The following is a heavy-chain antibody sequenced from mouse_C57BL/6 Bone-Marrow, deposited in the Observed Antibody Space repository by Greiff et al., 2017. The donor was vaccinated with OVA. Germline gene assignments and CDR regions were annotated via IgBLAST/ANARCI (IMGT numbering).Heavy chain of an antibody. CDR2: INPNNGGT. CDR1: GYTFTDYY. Sequence: VQLQQSGPELVKPGASVKISCKASGYTFTDYYMNWVKQSHGKSLEWIGDINPNNGGTSYNQKFKGKATLTVDKSSSTAYMELRSLTSEYSAVYYCASGGVITTVVHSFDYWGQGTTLTVSS. J-gene: IGHJ2*01. CDR3: ASGGVITTVVHSFDY. V-gene: IGHV1-26*01. D-gene: IGHD1-1*01.